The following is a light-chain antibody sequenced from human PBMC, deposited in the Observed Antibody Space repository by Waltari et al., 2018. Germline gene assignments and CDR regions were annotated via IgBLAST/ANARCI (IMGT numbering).Light chain of an antibody. Sequence: SYELTQPPSVSVSPGQTARITCSGDALPKKYAYWFQQKPGHSPVLIIYEDIHRPSENPDMFAGSSSWAVATLIISGVQVEDEGDYYCFSIVINDNERVFGGGTRLTVL. J-gene: IGLJ3*02. CDR3: FSIVINDNERV. CDR1: ALPKKY. CDR2: EDI. V-gene: IGLV3-10*01.